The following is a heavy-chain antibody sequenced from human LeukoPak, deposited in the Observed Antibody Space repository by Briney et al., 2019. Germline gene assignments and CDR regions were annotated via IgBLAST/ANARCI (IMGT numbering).Heavy chain of an antibody. J-gene: IGHJ5*01. CDR2: ISRNTGST. V-gene: IGHV3-9*01. CDR1: GFTFDDYA. D-gene: IGHD3-10*01. CDR3: AKGGDFYGSGSYPNNWFGS. Sequence: PGGCLRLSCAASGFTFDDYAMHWVRQTAEKGLEWVSGISRNTGSTGYADSVKGRFTISRDNAKNSLYLQMNSLRTEDTALYYCAKGGDFYGSGSYPNNWFGSWGQGTQVTVSS.